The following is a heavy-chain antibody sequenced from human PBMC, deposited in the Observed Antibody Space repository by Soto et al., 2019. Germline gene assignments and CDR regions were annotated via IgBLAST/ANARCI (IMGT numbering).Heavy chain of an antibody. CDR3: AKDGHTFWGTRRVTNWFDP. J-gene: IGHJ5*02. D-gene: IGHD3-16*01. V-gene: IGHV3-23*01. Sequence: GGSLRLSCAASGFTFSSYAMSWVRQAPGKGLEWVSAISGSGGGTYYADSVKGRFTISRDNSKNTLYLQMNSLRAEDTAVYYCAKDGHTFWGTRRVTNWFDPWGQGTLVTVSS. CDR1: GFTFSSYA. CDR2: ISGSGGGT.